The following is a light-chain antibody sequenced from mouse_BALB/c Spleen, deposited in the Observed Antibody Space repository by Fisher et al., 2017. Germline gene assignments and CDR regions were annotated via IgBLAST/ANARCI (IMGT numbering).Light chain of an antibody. J-gene: IGKJ4*01. V-gene: IGKV4-78*01. CDR1: SSVSSNY. CDR2: ATS. CDR3: QQWSSNPFT. Sequence: IVLTQSTAIMSASPGEKVTMTCSASSSVSSNYLHWYQQKPGFSPKPWIYATSNLASGVPARFSGSGSGTSYSLTISSMEAEDAATYYCQQWSSNPFTFGSGTKLEIK.